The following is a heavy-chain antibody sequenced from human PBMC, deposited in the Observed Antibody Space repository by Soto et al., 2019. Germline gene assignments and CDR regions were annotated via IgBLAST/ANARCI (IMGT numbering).Heavy chain of an antibody. CDR1: GGSISSYY. J-gene: IGHJ4*02. V-gene: IGHV4-59*01. Sequence: QVQLQESGPGLVKPSETLSLTCTVSGGSISSYYWSWIRQPPGKGLEWIGYIYYSGSTNYNPSLKSRVTISVDXXKXQXXLKLSSVTAADTAVYYCARGNYYGSGSYLIPYFDDWGQGTLVTVSS. D-gene: IGHD3-10*01. CDR3: ARGNYYGSGSYLIPYFDD. CDR2: IYYSGST.